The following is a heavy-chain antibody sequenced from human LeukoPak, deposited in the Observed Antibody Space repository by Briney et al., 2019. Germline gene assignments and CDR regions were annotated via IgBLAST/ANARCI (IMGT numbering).Heavy chain of an antibody. V-gene: IGHV4-34*01. CDR2: INHSGST. D-gene: IGHD2-8*02. CDR1: GGSFSGYY. J-gene: IGHJ4*02. Sequence: PSETLSLTCAVYGGSFSGYYWSWIRQPPGKGLEWIGEINHSGSTNYNPSLKSRVTISVDTSKNQFSLKLSSVTAADTAVYYCARLQAWGCKQIFDYWGQGTLVTVSS. CDR3: ARLQAWGCKQIFDY.